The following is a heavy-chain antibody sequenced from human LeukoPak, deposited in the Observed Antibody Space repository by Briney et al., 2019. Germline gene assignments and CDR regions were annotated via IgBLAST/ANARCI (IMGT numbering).Heavy chain of an antibody. CDR3: ARGLITMVRGVIITPPYNWFDP. D-gene: IGHD3-10*01. Sequence: PSETLSLTCTVSGGSISSYYWSWIRQPPGKGLEWIGYIYYSGSTNYNPSLKSRVTISVDTSKNQFSLKLSSVTAADTAVYYCARGLITMVRGVIITPPYNWFDPWGQGTLVTVSS. CDR2: IYYSGST. J-gene: IGHJ5*02. V-gene: IGHV4-59*01. CDR1: GGSISSYY.